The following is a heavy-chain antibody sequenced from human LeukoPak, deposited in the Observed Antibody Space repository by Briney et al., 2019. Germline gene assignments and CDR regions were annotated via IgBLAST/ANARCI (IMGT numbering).Heavy chain of an antibody. CDR1: GFTFDDYA. J-gene: IGHJ5*02. D-gene: IGHD6-13*01. Sequence: GGSLRLSCAASGFTFDDYATPWVRQAPGKGLEWVSGISWNSGSIGYADSVKGRFTISRDNAKNSLYQQMNSLRAEDTALYYCAKDTGSSSWYNWFDPWGQGTLVTVSS. CDR3: AKDTGSSSWYNWFDP. V-gene: IGHV3-9*01. CDR2: ISWNSGSI.